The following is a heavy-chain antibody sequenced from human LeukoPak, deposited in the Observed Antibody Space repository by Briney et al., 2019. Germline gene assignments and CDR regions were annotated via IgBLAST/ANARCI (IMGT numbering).Heavy chain of an antibody. V-gene: IGHV3-30-3*01. J-gene: IGHJ4*02. CDR3: AREGDGYKGFDY. Sequence: GGSLRLSCAASGFTFSSYAMHWVRQAPGKGLEWVAVISYDGSNKYYADSVKGRFTISRDNSKNTLYLQMNSLRAEDTAVYYCAREGDGYKGFDYWGQGTLVTVSS. CDR2: ISYDGSNK. CDR1: GFTFSSYA. D-gene: IGHD5-24*01.